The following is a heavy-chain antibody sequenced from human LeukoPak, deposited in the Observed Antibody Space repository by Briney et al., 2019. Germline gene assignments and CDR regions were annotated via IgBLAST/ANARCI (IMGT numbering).Heavy chain of an antibody. V-gene: IGHV3-23*01. CDR1: GFTFSSYW. CDR3: AGGSTSRRLDY. J-gene: IGHJ4*02. D-gene: IGHD2-2*01. Sequence: GGSLRLSCAASGFTFSSYWMSWVRQAPGKGLEWVSAISGSGGSTYYADSVKGRFTISRDNSKNTLYLQMNSLRAEDTAVYYCAGGSTSRRLDYWGQGTLVTVSS. CDR2: ISGSGGST.